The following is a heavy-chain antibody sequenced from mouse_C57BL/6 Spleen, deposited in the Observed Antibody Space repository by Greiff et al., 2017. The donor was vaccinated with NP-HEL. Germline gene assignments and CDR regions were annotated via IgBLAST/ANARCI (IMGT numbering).Heavy chain of an antibody. Sequence: DVKLQQSGPGLVKPSQSLSLTCSVTGYSITSGYYWNWIRQFPGNKLEWMGYISYDGSNNYNPSLKNRISITRDTSKNQFFLKLNSVTTEDTATYYCAREITTVVAKAGYFDVWGTGTTVTVSS. CDR1: GYSITSGYY. D-gene: IGHD1-1*01. CDR2: ISYDGSN. CDR3: AREITTVVAKAGYFDV. V-gene: IGHV3-6*01. J-gene: IGHJ1*03.